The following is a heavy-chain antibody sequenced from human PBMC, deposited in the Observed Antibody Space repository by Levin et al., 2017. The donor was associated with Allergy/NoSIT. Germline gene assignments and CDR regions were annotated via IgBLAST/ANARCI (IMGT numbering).Heavy chain of an antibody. CDR3: ARIVPTTDIVHDSLSDY. V-gene: IGHV1-2*02. J-gene: IGHJ4*02. Sequence: ASVKVSCKTSGYTFTGYYIHWVRQAPGQGLQWVGWINPKSGGTNYAQKFQGRVTVTRDTSISTAYMELSSLRSDDTAVYYCARIVPTTDIVHDSLSDYWGQGTLVTVSS. CDR2: INPKSGGT. CDR1: GYTFTGYY. D-gene: IGHD2-15*01.